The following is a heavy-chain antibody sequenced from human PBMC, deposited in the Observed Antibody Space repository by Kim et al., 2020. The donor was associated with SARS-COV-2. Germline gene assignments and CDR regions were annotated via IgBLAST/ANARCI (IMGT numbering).Heavy chain of an antibody. CDR3: ANPSARGMDV. CDR2: TT. J-gene: IGHJ6*02. Sequence: TTYYADSVKGRFTISRDNSKNTVYLQMNSLRAEDTAVYYCANPSARGMDVWGQGTTVTVSS. V-gene: IGHV3-23*01. D-gene: IGHD6-6*01.